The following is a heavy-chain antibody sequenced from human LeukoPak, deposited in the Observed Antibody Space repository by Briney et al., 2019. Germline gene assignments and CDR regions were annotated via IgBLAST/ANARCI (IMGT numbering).Heavy chain of an antibody. Sequence: GGSLRLFCAVSGFTFCGFWMSWSRQAPGKGREWVASINSDGSEGYYADVVKGRFTISRDNAKNSLYLQINSLRAEDTAVYYCARSSYSSSSSVWGQGTMVTVSS. V-gene: IGHV3-7*03. CDR3: ARSSYSSSSSV. J-gene: IGHJ3*01. D-gene: IGHD6-6*01. CDR1: GFTFCGFW. CDR2: INSDGSEG.